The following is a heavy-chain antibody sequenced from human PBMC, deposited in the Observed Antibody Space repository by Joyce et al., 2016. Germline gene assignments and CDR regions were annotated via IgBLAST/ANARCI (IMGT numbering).Heavy chain of an antibody. CDR3: AGGILTGYFDY. CDR2: ISYDGSNK. V-gene: IGHV3-30*03. D-gene: IGHD3-9*01. CDR1: GFTFSNYG. Sequence: QGQLVESGGGVVQPGRSLRFSCAASGFTFSNYGMHWVRQAPGKGLECVAVISYDGSNKHYGDSVKGRFTISRDNSKNTLYLQMNSLRAEDTAVYYCAGGILTGYFDYWGQGTLVTVSS. J-gene: IGHJ4*02.